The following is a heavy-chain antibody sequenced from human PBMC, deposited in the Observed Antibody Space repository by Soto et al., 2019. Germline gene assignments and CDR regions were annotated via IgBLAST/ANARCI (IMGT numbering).Heavy chain of an antibody. CDR2: ISWNSGSI. D-gene: IGHD6-19*01. J-gene: IGHJ3*02. Sequence: GGSLRLSCAASGFTFSNYAMSWVRHAPGKGLEWVSGISWNSGSICYADSVKGRFTISRDNAKNSLYLQMNSLRAEDTALYYCAKDTQPSVADAFDIWGQGTMVTVSS. CDR1: GFTFSNYA. V-gene: IGHV3-9*01. CDR3: AKDTQPSVADAFDI.